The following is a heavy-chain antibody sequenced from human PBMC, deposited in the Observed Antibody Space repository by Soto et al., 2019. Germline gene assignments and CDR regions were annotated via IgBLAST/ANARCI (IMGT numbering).Heavy chain of an antibody. D-gene: IGHD6-13*01. Sequence: EVQLVESGGGLVQPGGSLKLSCAASGFTFSGSAMHWVRQASGKGLEWVGRIRSKANSYATAYAASVKGRFTISRDDSKNTAYLQMNSLKTEDTAVYYCISRGGSSSWDYWGQGTLVTVSS. J-gene: IGHJ4*02. CDR1: GFTFSGSA. CDR3: ISRGGSSSWDY. V-gene: IGHV3-73*01. CDR2: IRSKANSYAT.